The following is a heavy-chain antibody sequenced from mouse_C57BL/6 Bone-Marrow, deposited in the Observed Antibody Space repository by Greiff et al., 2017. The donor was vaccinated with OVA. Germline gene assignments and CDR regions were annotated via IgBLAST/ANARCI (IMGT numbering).Heavy chain of an antibody. V-gene: IGHV1-82*01. D-gene: IGHD2-5*01. CDR1: GYAFSSSW. J-gene: IGHJ3*01. Sequence: QVQLQQSGPELVKPGASVKISCKASGYAFSSSWMNWVKQRPGKGLEWIGRIYPGDGDTNYNGKFKGKATLTADKYSSTAYMQLSSLTSEDSAVYFCAREGYSNWGFAYWGQGTLVTVSA. CDR3: AREGYSNWGFAY. CDR2: IYPGDGDT.